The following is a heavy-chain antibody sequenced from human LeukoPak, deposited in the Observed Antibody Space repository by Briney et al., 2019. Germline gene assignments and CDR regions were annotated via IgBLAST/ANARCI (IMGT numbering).Heavy chain of an antibody. Sequence: ASVKVSCKASGYTFTSYYTHWVRQAPGQGLEWMGIINPSGGSTSYAQKFQGRVTMTRDTSTSTVYMELSSLRSEDTAVYYCARVPYTGYSSGWYGYYFDYWGQGTLVTVSS. CDR1: GYTFTSYY. V-gene: IGHV1-46*01. D-gene: IGHD6-19*01. CDR2: INPSGGST. J-gene: IGHJ4*02. CDR3: ARVPYTGYSSGWYGYYFDY.